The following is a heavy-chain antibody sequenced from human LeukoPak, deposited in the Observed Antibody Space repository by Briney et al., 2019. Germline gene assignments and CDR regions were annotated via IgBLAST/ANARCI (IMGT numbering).Heavy chain of an antibody. Sequence: GGSLRLSCAASGFTFGSYWMSWVRQAPGKGLEWVANIKQDGSEKYYVDSVKGRFTISRDNAKNSLYLQMNSLRAEDTAVYYCARDKSHTYWGQGTLVTVSS. V-gene: IGHV3-7*01. CDR2: IKQDGSEK. CDR3: ARDKSHTY. J-gene: IGHJ4*02. CDR1: GFTFGSYW.